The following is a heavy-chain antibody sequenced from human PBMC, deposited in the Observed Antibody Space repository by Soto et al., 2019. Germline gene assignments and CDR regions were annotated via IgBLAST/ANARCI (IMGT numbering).Heavy chain of an antibody. CDR2: ISAYNGNI. Sequence: QVQLVQSGAEVKKPGASVKVSCKASGYMFNTYGITWVRQAPGQGLEWMGWISAYNGNIGYAQNLQGRVTMTIDTSTSTAYMELRSLRSDDTAVYYCARTYGSGSYFLPFEYWGQGTLVSVSS. CDR1: GYMFNTYG. V-gene: IGHV1-18*01. J-gene: IGHJ4*02. D-gene: IGHD3-10*01. CDR3: ARTYGSGSYFLPFEY.